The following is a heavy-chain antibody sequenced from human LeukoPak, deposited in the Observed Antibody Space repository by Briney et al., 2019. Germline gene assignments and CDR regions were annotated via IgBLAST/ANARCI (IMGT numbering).Heavy chain of an antibody. CDR2: IYSGGST. D-gene: IGHD2-15*01. CDR3: ARGLGYCSGGSCYPSDFDY. V-gene: IGHV3-53*01. Sequence: GGSLRLSCAASGFTVSSNFMSWVRQAPGKGLEWVSVIYSGGSTSYSDSVKGRFTISRDNAKNSLYLQMNSLRAEDTAVYYCARGLGYCSGGSCYPSDFDYWGQGTLVTVSS. J-gene: IGHJ4*02. CDR1: GFTVSSNF.